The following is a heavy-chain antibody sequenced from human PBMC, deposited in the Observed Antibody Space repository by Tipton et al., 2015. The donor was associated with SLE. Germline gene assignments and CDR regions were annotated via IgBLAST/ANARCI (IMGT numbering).Heavy chain of an antibody. CDR1: GGSIGNYY. Sequence: TPSLTCSVSGGSIGNYYWSWIRQPPGKGLEWIGFIYYSGTATYSPSLKGRVTISVDTSKKQFSLKLSSVTAADTAVYYCARSEYSSGLIDYWGQGTLVTVSS. CDR2: IYYSGTA. D-gene: IGHD6-19*01. CDR3: ARSEYSSGLIDY. V-gene: IGHV4-59*01. J-gene: IGHJ4*02.